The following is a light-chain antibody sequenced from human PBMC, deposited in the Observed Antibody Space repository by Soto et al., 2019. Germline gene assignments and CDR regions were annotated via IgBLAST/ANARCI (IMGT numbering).Light chain of an antibody. V-gene: IGLV2-23*01. CDR2: EGS. CDR1: SNDVGSYNL. Sequence: QSALTQPASVSGSPRQSITISCTGTSNDVGSYNLVSWYQHHPGKAPKLMIFEGSKRPSGVSNRFSGSKSGNTASLTISGLQAEDEADFYCCSYAGSNYYVFGTGTKLTVL. J-gene: IGLJ1*01. CDR3: CSYAGSNYYV.